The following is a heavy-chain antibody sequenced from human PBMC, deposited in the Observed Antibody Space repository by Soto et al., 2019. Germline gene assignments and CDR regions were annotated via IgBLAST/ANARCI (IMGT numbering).Heavy chain of an antibody. CDR3: ARFARPDRSGSPFRGVFDY. D-gene: IGHD1-26*01. V-gene: IGHV4-31*03. Sequence: SPTLSLTCTVSGGSISSGGYYWSWIRQHPGKGLEWIGYIYYSGSTYYNPSLKSRVTISVDTSKNQFSLKLSSVTAADTAVYYCARFARPDRSGSPFRGVFDYWGQGTLVTVSS. CDR1: GGSISSGGYY. CDR2: IYYSGST. J-gene: IGHJ4*02.